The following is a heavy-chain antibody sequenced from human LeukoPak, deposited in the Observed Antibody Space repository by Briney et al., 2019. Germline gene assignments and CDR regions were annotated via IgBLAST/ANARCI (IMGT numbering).Heavy chain of an antibody. CDR2: INPSGGST. CDR1: GYTFTSYY. D-gene: IGHD2-15*01. V-gene: IGHV1-46*01. J-gene: IGHJ4*02. CDR3: ARSLVVVAATDY. Sequence: ASVKVSCKASGYTFTSYYMHWVRQAPGQGLEWMGIINPSGGSTSYAQKFQGRVTMTRDMSTSTVYMELSSLRSEDTAVYYCARSLVVVAATDYWGQGTLVTVSS.